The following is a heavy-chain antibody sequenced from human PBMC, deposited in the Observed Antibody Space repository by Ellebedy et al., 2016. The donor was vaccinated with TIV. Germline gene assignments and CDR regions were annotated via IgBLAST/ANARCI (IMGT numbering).Heavy chain of an antibody. V-gene: IGHV3-23*01. D-gene: IGHD6-19*01. CDR1: GLTFSDYW. J-gene: IGHJ4*02. Sequence: GESLKISCAASGLTFSDYWMTWVRQAPGKGLEWVSTISHTGSRTYYANSVEGRFIISRDNSKRTLYLQMNSLRAEDTAVYYCAKGRGGGSDSSAPRYYFDSWGLGTLVTVSS. CDR3: AKGRGGGSDSSAPRYYFDS. CDR2: ISHTGSRT.